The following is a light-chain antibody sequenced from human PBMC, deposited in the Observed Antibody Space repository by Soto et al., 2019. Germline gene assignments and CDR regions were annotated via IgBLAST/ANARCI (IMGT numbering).Light chain of an antibody. Sequence: DIQMTQSPSSLSASVGDRVTITCRASQGISNSLAWYQQNAGKSPKLLIYAASNLQSWVSFRFSGSGSGTDFSLTISGLQPEDVATYSCQTYNSSRVTFGGGTKVEIE. CDR3: QTYNSSRVT. CDR1: QGISNS. CDR2: AAS. V-gene: IGKV1-27*01. J-gene: IGKJ4*01.